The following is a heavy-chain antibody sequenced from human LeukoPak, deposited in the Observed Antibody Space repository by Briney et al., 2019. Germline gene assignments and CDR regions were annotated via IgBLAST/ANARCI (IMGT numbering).Heavy chain of an antibody. D-gene: IGHD3-22*01. CDR1: GFTFSSYS. V-gene: IGHV3-21*01. J-gene: IGHJ4*02. CDR3: ASSYYYDSSGYYYYFDY. Sequence: PGRSLRLSCAASGFTFSSYSMNWVRQAPGKGLEWVSSISSSSSYIYYADSVKGRFTISRDNAKNLLYLQMNSLRAEDTAVYYCASSYYYDSSGYYYYFDYWGQGTLVTVSS. CDR2: ISSSSSYI.